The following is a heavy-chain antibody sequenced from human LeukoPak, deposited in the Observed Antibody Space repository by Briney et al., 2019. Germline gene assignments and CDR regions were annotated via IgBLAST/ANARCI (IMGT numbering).Heavy chain of an antibody. CDR1: GFTFSSYW. CDR2: INSDGSST. D-gene: IGHD1-26*01. CDR3: ARATGSYYSLRY. V-gene: IGHV3-74*01. J-gene: IGHJ4*02. Sequence: GGSLRLSCAASGFTFSSYWMHWVRQAPGKGLVWVSRINSDGSSTSYADSEKGRFTVSRDNAKNTLYLQMNSLRAEDTAVYYCARATGSYYSLRYWGQGTLVTVSS.